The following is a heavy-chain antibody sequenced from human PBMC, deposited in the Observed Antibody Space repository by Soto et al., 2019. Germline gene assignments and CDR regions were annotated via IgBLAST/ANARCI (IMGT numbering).Heavy chain of an antibody. CDR3: ASVNSRDGYSYSDAFDI. CDR1: GGSISSYY. CDR2: IYYSGST. V-gene: IGHV4-59*01. J-gene: IGHJ3*02. D-gene: IGHD4-4*01. Sequence: SETLSLTCTVSGGSISSYYWSWIRQPPGKGLEWIGYIYYSGSTNYNPSLKSRVTISVDTSKNQFSLKLSSVTAADTAVYYCASVNSRDGYSYSDAFDIWGQGTMVT.